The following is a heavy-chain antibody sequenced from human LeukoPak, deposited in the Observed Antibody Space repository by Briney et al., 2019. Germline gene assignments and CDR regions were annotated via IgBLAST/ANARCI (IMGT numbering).Heavy chain of an antibody. Sequence: GGSLRLSCAASGFTFSIYAMTWVRQAPGKGLEWVSGISGSGGSTYYADSVKGRFTISRDNSKNTLYLQMNSLRAEDTAVYYCAKDLAFGGVIVIPGYFDYWGQGTLVTVSS. V-gene: IGHV3-23*01. J-gene: IGHJ4*02. D-gene: IGHD3-16*02. CDR3: AKDLAFGGVIVIPGYFDY. CDR1: GFTFSIYA. CDR2: ISGSGGST.